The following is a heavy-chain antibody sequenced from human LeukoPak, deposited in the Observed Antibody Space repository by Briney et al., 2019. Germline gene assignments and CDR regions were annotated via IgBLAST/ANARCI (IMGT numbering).Heavy chain of an antibody. CDR2: IYYSGST. CDR1: GGSISSGGYY. V-gene: IGHV4-31*03. Sequence: SETLSLTCTVSGGSISSGGYYWSWIRQHPGKGLEWIGYIYYSGSTYYNPSLKSRVTISVDTSKDQFSLKLSSVTAADTAVYYCARHRGTTLLYMDVWGKGTTVTVSS. CDR3: ARHRGTTLLYMDV. D-gene: IGHD1-7*01. J-gene: IGHJ6*03.